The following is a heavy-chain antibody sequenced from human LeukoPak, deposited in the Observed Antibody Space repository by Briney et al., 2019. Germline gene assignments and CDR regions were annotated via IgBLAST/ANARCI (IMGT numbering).Heavy chain of an antibody. V-gene: IGHV3-66*01. CDR1: GFTVSNNY. CDR2: IYSVGST. D-gene: IGHD2-21*02. CDR3: AGSLAYCGGDCRLGDY. Sequence: GGSLRLSCTASGFTVSNNYMGWVRQAPAKGLEWVSVIYSVGSTYYADSVRGRFTISRDNSKNTLYLQMNSLRVEDTAVYYCAGSLAYCGGDCRLGDYWGQGTLVTVSS. J-gene: IGHJ4*02.